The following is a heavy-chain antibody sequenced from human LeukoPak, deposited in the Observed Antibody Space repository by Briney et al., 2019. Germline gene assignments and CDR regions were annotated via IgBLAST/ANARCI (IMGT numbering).Heavy chain of an antibody. CDR1: GFTFNRYR. J-gene: IGHJ4*02. D-gene: IGHD6-13*01. CDR2: TWYDGTNK. V-gene: IGHV3-33*08. CDR3: ARASGITAAGTLFDY. Sequence: HPGGSLRLSCAASGFTFNRYRMHWVRQAPGKGLEWVAVTWYDGTNKYADSVKGRFTISRDNSKNTLYLQMNSLRGEDTAVYYCARASGITAAGTLFDYWGQGTLVTVSS.